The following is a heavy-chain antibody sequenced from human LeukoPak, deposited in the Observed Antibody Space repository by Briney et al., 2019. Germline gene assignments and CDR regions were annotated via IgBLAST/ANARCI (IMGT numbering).Heavy chain of an antibody. CDR3: PRSYGYSYGYLFFDY. D-gene: IGHD5-18*01. Sequence: SVKVSCKASGGTFSSYAISWVRQAPGQGLEWMGRIIPIFGTANYAQKFQGRVTITTDESTSTAYMELSSLRSEDTAVYYCPRSYGYSYGYLFFDYWGQGTLVTVSS. CDR1: GGTFSSYA. V-gene: IGHV1-69*05. CDR2: IIPIFGTA. J-gene: IGHJ4*02.